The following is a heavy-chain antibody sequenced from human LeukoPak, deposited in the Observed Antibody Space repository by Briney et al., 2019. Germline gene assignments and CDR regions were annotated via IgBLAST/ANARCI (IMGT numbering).Heavy chain of an antibody. Sequence: GGSLRLSCAASGFTFSSYAMSWVRQAPGKGLEWVSAISGSGGSTYYADSVKGRFTISRDNSNNTLCLQMNSLRAEDTAVYYCARDLMGIAYRGAFYYWGQGTLVTVSS. CDR3: ARDLMGIAYRGAFYY. D-gene: IGHD6-13*01. CDR2: ISGSGGST. V-gene: IGHV3-23*01. CDR1: GFTFSSYA. J-gene: IGHJ4*02.